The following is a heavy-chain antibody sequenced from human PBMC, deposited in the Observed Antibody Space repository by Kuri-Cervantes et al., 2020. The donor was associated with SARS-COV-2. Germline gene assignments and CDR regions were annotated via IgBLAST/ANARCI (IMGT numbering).Heavy chain of an antibody. CDR3: ARGSCSGGSCALRV. Sequence: SETLSLTCAVYGGSFSGYYWSWIRQPPGKGLEWIGAINHSGSTNYNPSLKSRVTISVDTSKNQFSLKLSSVTAADTAVYYCARGSCSGGSCALRVWGQGTTVTVSS. CDR2: INHSGST. J-gene: IGHJ6*02. D-gene: IGHD2-15*01. CDR1: GGSFSGYY. V-gene: IGHV4-34*01.